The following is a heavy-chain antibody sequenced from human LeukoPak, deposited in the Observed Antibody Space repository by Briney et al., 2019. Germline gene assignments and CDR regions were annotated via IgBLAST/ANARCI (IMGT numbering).Heavy chain of an antibody. CDR1: RFTFNTYA. D-gene: IGHD2-15*01. CDR2: ISGNGDIT. Sequence: GGPLRLSCVASRFTFNTYAVNWVRQAPGKGLEWVSAISGNGDITYYADSVRGRFTISRDNSKNTLFLQMNSLRAEGTAVYYCAGVKRDCSGGSCYSYDYWGQGTLVTVSS. V-gene: IGHV3-23*01. J-gene: IGHJ4*02. CDR3: AGVKRDCSGGSCYSYDY.